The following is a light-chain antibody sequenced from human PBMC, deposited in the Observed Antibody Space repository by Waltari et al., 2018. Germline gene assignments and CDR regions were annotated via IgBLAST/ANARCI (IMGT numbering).Light chain of an antibody. CDR2: DVS. Sequence: QSALTQPRSVSGSPGQSVTISCTGTSSDDGGSNYVHWYQQHQGKAPKLMIYDVSKRPSGVPDRFSGSKSGNTASLTISGLQAEDEADYYCCSYGGTYSWVFGGGTKLTVL. CDR1: SSDDGGSNY. V-gene: IGLV2-11*01. CDR3: CSYGGTYSWV. J-gene: IGLJ3*02.